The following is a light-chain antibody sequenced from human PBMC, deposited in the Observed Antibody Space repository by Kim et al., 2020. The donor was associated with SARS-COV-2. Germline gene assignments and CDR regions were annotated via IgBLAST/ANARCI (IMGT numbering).Light chain of an antibody. CDR1: QSVSSSY. CDR3: QQYDSSRT. Sequence: EIVLTQSPGTLSLSPGERATLSCRASQSVSSSYLSWYQQKPGQAPRLLIYGASSRATGIPDRFSGSGSRTDFTLTISRLEPEDFALYYCQQYDSSRTFGQGTKVDIK. J-gene: IGKJ1*01. V-gene: IGKV3-20*01. CDR2: GAS.